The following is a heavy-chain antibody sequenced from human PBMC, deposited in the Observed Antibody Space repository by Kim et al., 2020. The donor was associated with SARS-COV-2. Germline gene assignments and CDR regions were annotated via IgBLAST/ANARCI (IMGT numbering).Heavy chain of an antibody. Sequence: GGSLRLSCAASGFTFSSYAMSWVRQAPGKGLEWVSAISGSGGSTYYADSVKGRFTISRDNSKNTLYLQMNSLRAEDTAVYYCAKMSRIAARPYYGMDVWGQGTTVTVSS. V-gene: IGHV3-23*01. CDR2: ISGSGGST. J-gene: IGHJ6*02. CDR3: AKMSRIAARPYYGMDV. D-gene: IGHD6-6*01. CDR1: GFTFSSYA.